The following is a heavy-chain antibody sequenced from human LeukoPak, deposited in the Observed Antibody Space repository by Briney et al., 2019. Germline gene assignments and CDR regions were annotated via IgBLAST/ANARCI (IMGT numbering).Heavy chain of an antibody. Sequence: PETLSLTCTVSGGSISSYYWSWIRQPPGKGLEWIGYIYYSGSTNYNPSLKSRVTISVDTSKNQFSLKLSSVTAADTAVYYCAREKDSSSWYRHFDYWGQGTLVTVSS. CDR3: AREKDSSSWYRHFDY. CDR1: GGSISSYY. J-gene: IGHJ4*02. D-gene: IGHD6-13*01. V-gene: IGHV4-59*01. CDR2: IYYSGST.